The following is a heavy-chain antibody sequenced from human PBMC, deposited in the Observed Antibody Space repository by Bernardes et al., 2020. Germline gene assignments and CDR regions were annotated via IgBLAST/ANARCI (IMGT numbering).Heavy chain of an antibody. Sequence: ASVKVSCKVSGYTLTALSMHWVRQAPGKGLEWMGGFDPEDGETIYAQKFQGRVTMTEDTSTDTAYMELSSLRSEDTAVYYCATAPAQTYYYDSSGYYYSYYYYGMDVWGQGTTVTVSS. CDR1: GYTLTALS. J-gene: IGHJ6*02. D-gene: IGHD3-22*01. CDR3: ATAPAQTYYYDSSGYYYSYYYYGMDV. V-gene: IGHV1-24*01. CDR2: FDPEDGET.